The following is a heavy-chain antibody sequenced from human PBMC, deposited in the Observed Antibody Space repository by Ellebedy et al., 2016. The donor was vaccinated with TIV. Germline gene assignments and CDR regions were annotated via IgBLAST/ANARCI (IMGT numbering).Heavy chain of an antibody. CDR3: ARGGYCSGGSCYLDY. CDR1: GFTFSSYG. V-gene: IGHV3-30*03. Sequence: GESLKISCAASGFTFSSYGMHWVRQAPGKGLEWVAVISYDGSNKYYADSVKGRFTISRDNSKNTLYLQMNSLRAGDTAVYYCARGGYCSGGSCYLDYWGQGTLVTVSS. CDR2: ISYDGSNK. D-gene: IGHD2-15*01. J-gene: IGHJ4*02.